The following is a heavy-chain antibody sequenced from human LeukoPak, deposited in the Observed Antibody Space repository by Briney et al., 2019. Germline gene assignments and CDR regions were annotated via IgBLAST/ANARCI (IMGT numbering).Heavy chain of an antibody. V-gene: IGHV3-23*01. J-gene: IGHJ4*02. Sequence: GGSLRLSCATSGSAFSNYGMSWFRQAPGKGLEWVSGISGVNTYYADSVKGRFTISRDNSKNVLYVQMNRLRVEDTAVYFCAKGVCTSPRCLLYSDSWGQGTLVTVSS. CDR3: AKGVCTSPRCLLYSDS. CDR2: ISGVNT. CDR1: GSAFSNYG. D-gene: IGHD2-8*01.